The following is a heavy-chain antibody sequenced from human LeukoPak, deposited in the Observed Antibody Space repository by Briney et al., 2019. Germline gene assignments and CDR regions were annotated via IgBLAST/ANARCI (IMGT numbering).Heavy chain of an antibody. CDR2: IYHSGST. CDR1: GGSISSYY. J-gene: IGHJ5*02. CDR3: AREGSRKPPSWFDP. Sequence: KTSETLSLTCTVSGGSISSYYWSWIRQPPGKGLEWIGYIYHSGSTNYNPSLKSRVTISVDKSKNQFSLKLSSVTAADTAVYYCAREGSRKPPSWFDPWGQGTLVTVSS. D-gene: IGHD2-15*01. V-gene: IGHV4-59*12.